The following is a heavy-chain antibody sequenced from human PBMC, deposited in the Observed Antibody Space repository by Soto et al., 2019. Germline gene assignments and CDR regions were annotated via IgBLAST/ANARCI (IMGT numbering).Heavy chain of an antibody. D-gene: IGHD3-9*01. CDR3: ARGDYFDRRFDF. V-gene: IGHV3-7*03. Sequence: GGSLRLSCVASGFTFNNDLMSWVRQAPGKGLEWVATIKQDGSEKYYVDSAKGRFIVSRDNTKNSLYLQMNSLRAEDTAVYYCARGDYFDRRFDFWGQGALVTVSS. CDR2: IKQDGSEK. CDR1: GFTFNNDL. J-gene: IGHJ4*02.